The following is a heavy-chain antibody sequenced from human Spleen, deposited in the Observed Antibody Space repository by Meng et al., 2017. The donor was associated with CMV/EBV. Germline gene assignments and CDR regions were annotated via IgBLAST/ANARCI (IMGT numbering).Heavy chain of an antibody. CDR2: ISSSSSYI. CDR3: ASDLTADVAY. J-gene: IGHJ4*02. D-gene: IGHD1-14*01. Sequence: EVQLVESGGXXXXXGXSLXLSCAASGFTFSSYSMNWVRQAPGKGLEWVSSISSSSSYIYYADSVKGRFTISRDNAKNSLYLQMNSLRAEDTAVYYCASDLTADVAYWGQGTLVTVSS. CDR1: GFTFSSYS. V-gene: IGHV3-21*01.